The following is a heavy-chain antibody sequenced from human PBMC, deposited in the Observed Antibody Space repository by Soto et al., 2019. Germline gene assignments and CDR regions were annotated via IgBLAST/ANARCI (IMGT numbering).Heavy chain of an antibody. CDR3: ARDFAYFDS. CDR2: VYHNWRT. J-gene: IGHJ4*02. CDR1: GGSILNGGHY. Sequence: PAENLSLTFTAPGGSILNGGHYWTLIRQPTGKGLEGIGYVYHNWRTSYNPDLKSRVSISMDTSKNQFSLNLDSVTAADTAVYFCARDFAYFDSWGQGTLVTVSS. D-gene: IGHD3-3*01. V-gene: IGHV4-61*08.